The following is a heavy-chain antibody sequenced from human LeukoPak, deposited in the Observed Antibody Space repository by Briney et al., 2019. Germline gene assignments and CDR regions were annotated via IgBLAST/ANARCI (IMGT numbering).Heavy chain of an antibody. Sequence: ASETLSLTCTVSGGSFSTYYWSWIRQPPGKGLEWIGYIYYSGSTNYNPSLQSRVTISVDTSKNQFSLGLSSVTAADTAMYYCARENSYYDSSGYYYGSGYFDYWGQGTLVTVSS. CDR3: ARENSYYDSSGYYYGSGYFDY. J-gene: IGHJ4*02. CDR2: IYYSGST. CDR1: GGSFSTYY. D-gene: IGHD3-22*01. V-gene: IGHV4-59*01.